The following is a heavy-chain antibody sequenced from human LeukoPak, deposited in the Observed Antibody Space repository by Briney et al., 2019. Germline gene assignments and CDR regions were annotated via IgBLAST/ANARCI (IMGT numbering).Heavy chain of an antibody. CDR3: ARDSFTTVTTGGDAFDI. Sequence: SETLSLTCTVSGGSISSYYWSWIRQPPGKGLEWIGSIYYSGSTYYNPSLKSRVTISVDTSKNQFSLKLSSVTAADTAVYYCARDSFTTVTTGGDAFDIWGQGTMVTVSS. D-gene: IGHD4-17*01. J-gene: IGHJ3*02. CDR1: GGSISSYY. V-gene: IGHV4-59*12. CDR2: IYYSGST.